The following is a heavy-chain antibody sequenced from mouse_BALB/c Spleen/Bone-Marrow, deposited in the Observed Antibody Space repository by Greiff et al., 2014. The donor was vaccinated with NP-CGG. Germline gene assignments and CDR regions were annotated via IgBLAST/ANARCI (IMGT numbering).Heavy chain of an antibody. V-gene: IGHV1S14*01. CDR1: GYTFTSYW. CDR2: IHPNCANI. Sequence: VQLQQSGSVLVRPGASVKLSCKASGYTFTSYWMHWAKQRPGLGLEWIGEIHPNCANINYNEKFKGKATLTVDTSSSTAYVDLSSLTSEDSAVYYCLLWLSFSYWYFDVWGAGTTVTVSS. CDR3: LLWLSFSYWYFDV. D-gene: IGHD2-9*01. J-gene: IGHJ1*01.